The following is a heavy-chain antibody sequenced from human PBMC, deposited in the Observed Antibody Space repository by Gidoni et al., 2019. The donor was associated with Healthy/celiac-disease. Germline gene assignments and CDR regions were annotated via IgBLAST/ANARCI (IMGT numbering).Heavy chain of an antibody. D-gene: IGHD2-8*02. CDR2: ISYDGSNK. J-gene: IGHJ4*02. V-gene: IGHV3-30*18. CDR1: GFTFSSYG. Sequence: QVQLVESGGGVVQPGRSLRLSCAASGFTFSSYGMHWVRQAPGKGLEWVAVISYDGSNKYYADSVKGRFTISRDNSKNTLYLQMNSLRAEDTAVYYCAKDRGIVLVVYAFDYWGQGTLVTVSS. CDR3: AKDRGIVLVVYAFDY.